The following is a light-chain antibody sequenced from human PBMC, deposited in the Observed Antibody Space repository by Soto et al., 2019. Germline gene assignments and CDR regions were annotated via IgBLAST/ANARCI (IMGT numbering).Light chain of an antibody. Sequence: DIQMTQSPSSLSASVGDTVTITCRASQGISTYLAWYQQKPGQVPNLLIYAASTLQSGVPSRFSGSGSGTDFTLTISSLRPEDVATYYCQKYNNAPLTFGTWTKVAI. CDR3: QKYNNAPLT. V-gene: IGKV1-27*01. CDR1: QGISTY. CDR2: AAS. J-gene: IGKJ1*01.